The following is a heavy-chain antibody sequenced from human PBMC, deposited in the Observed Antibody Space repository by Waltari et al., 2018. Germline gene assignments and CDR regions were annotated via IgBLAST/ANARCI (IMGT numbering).Heavy chain of an antibody. CDR1: GFTLNNHC. CDR3: ARAGLGSPLQWLQLLDS. V-gene: IGHV3-53*01. CDR2: IYAGSGGT. D-gene: IGHD5-12*01. Sequence: EVQLVESGGGLIQPGGSLRLSCSGSGFTLNNHCMSCVRQSPGKGLEWVSVIYAGSGGTFYAESVKGRFTVSRDNSKNTLYLVLNSLTAEDTAVYYCARAGLGSPLQWLQLLDSWGRGTLVTVSS. J-gene: IGHJ4*02.